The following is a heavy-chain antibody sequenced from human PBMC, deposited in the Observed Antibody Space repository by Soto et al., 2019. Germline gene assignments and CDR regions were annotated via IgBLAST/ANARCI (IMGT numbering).Heavy chain of an antibody. V-gene: IGHV3-11*01. J-gene: IGHJ6*02. CDR3: ARGYYDFWSGYYISPYGMDV. Sequence: VGSLRLSCAVSGFTFSDYYMSWIRQAPGKGLEWVSYISSRGSPIYYADSVKGRFTISRDNAKNSLYLQMNGLRAEDTAVYYCARGYYDFWSGYYISPYGMDVWGQGTTVTVSS. CDR2: ISSRGSPI. D-gene: IGHD3-3*01. CDR1: GFTFSDYY.